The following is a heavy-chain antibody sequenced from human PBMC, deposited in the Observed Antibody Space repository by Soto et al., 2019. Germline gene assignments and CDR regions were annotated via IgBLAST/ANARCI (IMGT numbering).Heavy chain of an antibody. CDR2: IYYSVST. Sequence: QLQLLESGSGLVKPSQTLSLTSAVSGGSISSGGYSWGWIRQPPGKGLEWIGYIYYSVSTYYYPSLKSRVTISVDRTKNQFSLRLSSVTAAVTAVYYCARGPDYWGQGTLVTVSS. CDR1: GGSISSGGYS. J-gene: IGHJ4*02. CDR3: ARGPDY. V-gene: IGHV4-30-2*01.